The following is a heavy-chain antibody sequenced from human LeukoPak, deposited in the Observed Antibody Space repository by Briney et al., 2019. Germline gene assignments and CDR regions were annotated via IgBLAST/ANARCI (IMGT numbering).Heavy chain of an antibody. CDR1: GITLNTND. J-gene: IGHJ4*02. CDR3: AKTTSGYASSFAC. CDR2: ISWNGNSI. Sequence: GGSLRLSCAASGITLNTNDMNWVRQAPGKGLEWVSGISWNGNSIDYADSVKGRFTISRDNAKNSLYLQMNSLRAEDSALYFCAKTTSGYASSFACWGQGTLVTVSS. V-gene: IGHV3-9*01. D-gene: IGHD2-2*01.